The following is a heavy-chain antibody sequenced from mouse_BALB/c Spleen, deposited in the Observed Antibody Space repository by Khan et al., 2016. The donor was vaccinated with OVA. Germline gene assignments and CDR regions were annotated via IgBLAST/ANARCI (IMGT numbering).Heavy chain of an antibody. J-gene: IGHJ2*01. CDR3: ARNRGGYFDY. Sequence: QVQLKESGPGLVQPSQSLSINCTVSGFSITNYGVHWVRQSPGKGLEWLGVIWSGGSTDYNATFISRLRISKANSKSQVFFKMNSLQVNDTAIYYCARNRGGYFDYWGQGTTLTVSS. CDR2: IWSGGST. D-gene: IGHD3-3*01. V-gene: IGHV2-2*02. CDR1: GFSITNYG.